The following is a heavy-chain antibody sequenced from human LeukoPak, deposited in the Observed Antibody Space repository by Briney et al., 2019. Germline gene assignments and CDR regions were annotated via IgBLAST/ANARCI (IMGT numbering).Heavy chain of an antibody. J-gene: IGHJ4*02. Sequence: PRGSLRLSCAASGFTFSSYGMHWVRQAPGKGLEWVAVIWYDGSNKYYADSVKGRFTISRDNSKNTLYLQMNSLRAEDTAVYYCARARFWSGYYITGFDYWGQGTLVTVSS. V-gene: IGHV3-33*01. CDR3: ARARFWSGYYITGFDY. D-gene: IGHD3-3*01. CDR1: GFTFSSYG. CDR2: IWYDGSNK.